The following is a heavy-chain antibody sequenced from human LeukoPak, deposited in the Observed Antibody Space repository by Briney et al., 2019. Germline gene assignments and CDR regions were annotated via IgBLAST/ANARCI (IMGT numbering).Heavy chain of an antibody. CDR3: ASASSHRIAAGGDY. Sequence: GGSLRLSCAASGFTFSNYWMHWVRQAPGEGLVWVSRINSDGSSRNYADSVKGRFTISRDNAKNTLYLQMNSLRAEDTAVYYCASASSHRIAAGGDYWGQGTLVTVSS. D-gene: IGHD6-13*01. V-gene: IGHV3-74*01. J-gene: IGHJ4*02. CDR2: INSDGSSR. CDR1: GFTFSNYW.